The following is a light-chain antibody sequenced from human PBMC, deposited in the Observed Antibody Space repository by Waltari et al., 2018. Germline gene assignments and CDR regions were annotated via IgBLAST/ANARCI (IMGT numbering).Light chain of an antibody. V-gene: IGLV2-14*03. CDR2: EVT. CDR3: SSYTSNNTPVV. J-gene: IGLJ2*01. CDR1: SGYNY. Sequence: QSALTQPASVSGSPGQSITISCTGTSGYNYVPWSQQHPGKPPKLMIYEVTKRPSGVSNRFSGSKSGNTASLTISGLRAEDEADYYCSSYTSNNTPVVFGGGTMVTVL.